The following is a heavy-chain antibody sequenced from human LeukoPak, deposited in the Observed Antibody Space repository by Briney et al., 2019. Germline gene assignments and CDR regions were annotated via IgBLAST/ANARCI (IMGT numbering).Heavy chain of an antibody. CDR3: ARDWPSEWQQLPDYDAVDI. Sequence: ETLSLTCAVYGGSFSGYYWSWIRQPPGKGLEWVSTITGSGGSTYYADSVKGRFTISRDSSKNTLYLQMNSLRAEDTAVYYCARDWPSEWQQLPDYDAVDIWGQGTVVTVSS. D-gene: IGHD6-13*01. J-gene: IGHJ3*02. V-gene: IGHV3-23*01. CDR2: ITGSGGST. CDR1: GGSFSGYY.